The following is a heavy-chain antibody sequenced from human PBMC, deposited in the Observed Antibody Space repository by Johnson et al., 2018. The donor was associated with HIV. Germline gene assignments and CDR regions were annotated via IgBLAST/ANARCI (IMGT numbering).Heavy chain of an antibody. V-gene: IGHV3-43*01. J-gene: IGHJ3*02. CDR1: GFTFDDYA. Sequence: VQLVESGGVVVQPGGSLRLSCAASGFTFDDYAMHWVRQAPGKGLEWVSLISWDGGSTYYADSVKGRFTISRDNSKNTLSLQRNSLRTEDTAVFYCARNHPQSSDAFDIWGLGTMVTVSS. CDR2: ISWDGGST. D-gene: IGHD4-11*01. CDR3: ARNHPQSSDAFDI.